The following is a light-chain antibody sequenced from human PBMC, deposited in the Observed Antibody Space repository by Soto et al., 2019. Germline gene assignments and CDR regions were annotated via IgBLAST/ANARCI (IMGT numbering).Light chain of an antibody. Sequence: DIQMTQSPSTLSASVGDKVTITCRASQGIVRWLAWDQQKPGKAPKIRIYEASSLERGVPSRFSGSGAGTEVTLTINSLQPDDVATYYCQHYYGFSRTFGQGTKVDIK. CDR2: EAS. CDR3: QHYYGFSRT. CDR1: QGIVRW. V-gene: IGKV1-5*01. J-gene: IGKJ1*01.